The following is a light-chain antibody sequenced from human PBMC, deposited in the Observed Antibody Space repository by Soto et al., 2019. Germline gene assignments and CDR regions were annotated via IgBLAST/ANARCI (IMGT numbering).Light chain of an antibody. J-gene: IGKJ1*01. CDR1: QSVTSSY. CDR3: QQYGSSPRT. Sequence: EIVSTQSPGTLSLSPGERATLSCRARQSVTSSYLAWYQLKPGQAPRLLIYGASSRATGIPDRFSGSGSGTDFTLTISRLDPEDFAVYFCQQYGSSPRTFGQGTKVDIK. V-gene: IGKV3-20*01. CDR2: GAS.